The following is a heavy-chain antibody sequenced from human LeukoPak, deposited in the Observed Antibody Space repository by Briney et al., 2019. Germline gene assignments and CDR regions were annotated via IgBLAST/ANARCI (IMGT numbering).Heavy chain of an antibody. CDR1: GFTFSSYG. D-gene: IGHD6-19*01. CDR2: IRYDGSNK. V-gene: IGHV3-30*02. Sequence: GGSLRLSCAASGFTFSSYGTHWVRQAPGKGLEWVAFIRYDGSNKYYADSVKGRFTISRDNSKNTLYLQMNSLRAEDTAVYYCAKDEGYSSGWYPDYWGQGTLVTVSS. CDR3: AKDEGYSSGWYPDY. J-gene: IGHJ4*02.